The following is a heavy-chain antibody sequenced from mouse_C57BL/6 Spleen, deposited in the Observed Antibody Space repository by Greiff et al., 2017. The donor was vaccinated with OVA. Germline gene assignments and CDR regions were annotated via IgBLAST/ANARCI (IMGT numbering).Heavy chain of an antibody. Sequence: EVKLVESGGDLVKPGGFLKLSCAASGFTFSSYGMSWVRQTPDKRLEWVATISSGGSYTYYPDSVKGRFTISRDNAKNTLYLQMSSLKSEDTAMYYCARHGPKVRYYFDYWGQGTTLTVSS. J-gene: IGHJ2*01. V-gene: IGHV5-6*01. CDR1: GFTFSSYG. CDR3: ARHGPKVRYYFDY. CDR2: ISSGGSYT.